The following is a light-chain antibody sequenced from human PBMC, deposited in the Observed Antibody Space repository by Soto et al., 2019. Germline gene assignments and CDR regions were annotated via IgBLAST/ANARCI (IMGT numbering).Light chain of an antibody. CDR3: CSYAGSSTWV. Sequence: QSALTQPASVSGSPGQSITISCTGTSSDVGSYNLVSWYQQYPGKAPRLLVSEVTKRPSGVSDRFSGSKSGNTASLTISGLQAEEESYYYCCSYAGSSTWVFGGGTKLTVL. CDR2: EVT. J-gene: IGLJ3*02. V-gene: IGLV2-23*02. CDR1: SSDVGSYNL.